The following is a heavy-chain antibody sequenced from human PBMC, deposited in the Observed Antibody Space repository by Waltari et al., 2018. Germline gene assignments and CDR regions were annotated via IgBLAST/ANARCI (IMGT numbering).Heavy chain of an antibody. CDR3: AAGPGPAGFYFYYYLHV. Sequence: QVQLVQSGAEVKKPGASVKVSCKASGYTFTGYYMHWVRQGPGKGLEWLGGFDPERGETLYAQTFQGKVTLTEDTSIKTAYMEVSSLRSDDTAVYFCAAGPGPAGFYFYYYLHVWGKGTTVTVAS. J-gene: IGHJ6*03. D-gene: IGHD6-13*01. V-gene: IGHV1-24*01. CDR2: FDPERGET. CDR1: GYTFTGYY.